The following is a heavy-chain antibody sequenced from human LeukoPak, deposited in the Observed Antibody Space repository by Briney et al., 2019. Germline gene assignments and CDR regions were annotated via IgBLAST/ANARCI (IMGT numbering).Heavy chain of an antibody. J-gene: IGHJ4*02. CDR2: IIPIFGTA. V-gene: IGHV1-69*05. CDR1: GYTFTSYG. Sequence: ASVKVSCKASGYTFTSYGISWVRQAPGQGLEWMGRIIPIFGTANYAQKFQGRVTITTDESTSTAYMELSSLRSEDTAVYYCASYAWELHGVFDYWGQGTLVTVSS. CDR3: ASYAWELHGVFDY. D-gene: IGHD1-26*01.